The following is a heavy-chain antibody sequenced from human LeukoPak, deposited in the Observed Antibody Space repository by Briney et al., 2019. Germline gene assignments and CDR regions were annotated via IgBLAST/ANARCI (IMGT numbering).Heavy chain of an antibody. Sequence: SVKVSCKASGYTFTSYGISWVRQAPGQGLEWMGGIIPIFGTANYAQKFQGRVTITADESTSTAYMELSSLRSEDTAVYYCARLWDYYDSSGYFDWFGYWGQGTLVTVSS. CDR3: ARLWDYYDSSGYFDWFGY. J-gene: IGHJ4*02. V-gene: IGHV1-69*13. CDR2: IIPIFGTA. D-gene: IGHD3-22*01. CDR1: GYTFTSYG.